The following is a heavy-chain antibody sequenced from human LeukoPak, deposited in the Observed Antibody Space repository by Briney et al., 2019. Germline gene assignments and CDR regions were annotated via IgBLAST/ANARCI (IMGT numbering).Heavy chain of an antibody. CDR1: GGSVNSYY. CDR2: IYTSGST. CDR3: ARANYDSSGYYFDY. D-gene: IGHD3-22*01. V-gene: IGHV4-4*07. Sequence: SETLSLTCTVSGGSVNSYYLSWIRQPAGKGLEWIGRIYTSGSTNYNPSLKSRVTISVDTSKNQFSLKLSSVTAADTAVYYCARANYDSSGYYFDYWGQGTLVTVSS. J-gene: IGHJ4*02.